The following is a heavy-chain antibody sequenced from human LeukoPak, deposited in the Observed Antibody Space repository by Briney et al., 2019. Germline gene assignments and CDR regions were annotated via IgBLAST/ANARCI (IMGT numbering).Heavy chain of an antibody. Sequence: ASVKVSCKASGYTFTSYGISWVRQAPGQGLEWMGWISAYNGNTNYAQKLQGRVTMTTDTSTSTAYMELRSLRSDDMAVYYCARDLNSNPPPYYYYYYGMDVWGQGTTVTVSS. J-gene: IGHJ6*02. D-gene: IGHD2/OR15-2a*01. V-gene: IGHV1-18*03. CDR3: ARDLNSNPPPYYYYYYGMDV. CDR1: GYTFTSYG. CDR2: ISAYNGNT.